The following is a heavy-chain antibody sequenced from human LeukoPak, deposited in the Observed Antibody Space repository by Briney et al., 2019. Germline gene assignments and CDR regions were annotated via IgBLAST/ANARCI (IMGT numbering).Heavy chain of an antibody. Sequence: KPSQTLSLTCTVSGASTSSGDYYWSWIRQHPGTGLEWLGYIYYSGSTYYNPSLKSRVTISIDTSKTQFFLKLSSVTAADTAVYYCTRVKRFGDYLDYWGQGTLVTVSS. CDR1: GASTSSGDYY. J-gene: IGHJ4*02. CDR2: IYYSGST. V-gene: IGHV4-31*03. D-gene: IGHD5-24*01. CDR3: TRVKRFGDYLDY.